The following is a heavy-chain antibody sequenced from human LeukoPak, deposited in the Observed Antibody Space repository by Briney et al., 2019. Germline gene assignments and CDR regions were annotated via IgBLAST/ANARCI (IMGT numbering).Heavy chain of an antibody. V-gene: IGHV3-30-3*01. CDR3: ARDEPTVTTGPPVGS. CDR2: ISYDGSNK. CDR1: GFTFSSYA. J-gene: IGHJ4*02. D-gene: IGHD4-17*01. Sequence: GGSLRLSCAASGFTFSSYAMHWVRQAPGKGLEWVAVISYDGSNKYYADSVKGRFTISRDNAKNTLYLQMHSLRAEGTAVYYCARDEPTVTTGPPVGSWGQGTLVTVSS.